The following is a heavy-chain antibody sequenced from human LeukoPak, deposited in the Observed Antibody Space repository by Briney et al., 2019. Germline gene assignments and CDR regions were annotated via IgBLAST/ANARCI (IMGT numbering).Heavy chain of an antibody. CDR2: INHSGST. CDR1: GGSFCGYY. V-gene: IGHV4-34*01. CDR3: ARGSRSSSWYPSGGMDV. Sequence: SETLSLTCAVYGGSFCGYYWSWIGQPPGQGREWSGEINHSGSTNYNPSLKSRVTISVDTSKNQFSLKLSSVTAADTAVYYCARGSRSSSWYPSGGMDVWGQGTTVTVSS. J-gene: IGHJ6*02. D-gene: IGHD6-13*01.